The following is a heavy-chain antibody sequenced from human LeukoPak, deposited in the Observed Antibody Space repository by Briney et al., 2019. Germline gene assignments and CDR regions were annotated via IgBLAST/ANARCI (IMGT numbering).Heavy chain of an antibody. D-gene: IGHD5-18*01. CDR3: AILVVDTAMADFDY. Sequence: GGSLRLSCAASGFTFSSYWMSWVRQAPGKGLEWVANIKQDGSEKYYVDSVKGRFTISRGNAKNSLYLQMNSLRAEDTAVYYCAILVVDTAMADFDYWGQGTLVTVSS. CDR1: GFTFSSYW. J-gene: IGHJ4*02. CDR2: IKQDGSEK. V-gene: IGHV3-7*01.